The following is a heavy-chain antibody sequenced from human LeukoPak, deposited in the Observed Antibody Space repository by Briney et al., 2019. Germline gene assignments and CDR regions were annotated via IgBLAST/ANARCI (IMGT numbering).Heavy chain of an antibody. D-gene: IGHD1-1*01. CDR1: GGSVSSGSYY. CDR2: IYYSGST. Sequence: SETLSLTCTVSGGSVSSGSYYWSWIRQPPGQGLEWIGYIYYSGSTNYNPSLKSRVTISVDTSKNQFSLKLSSVTAADTAVYYCARGAWNWNYFDYWGQGTLVTVSS. J-gene: IGHJ4*02. V-gene: IGHV4-61*01. CDR3: ARGAWNWNYFDY.